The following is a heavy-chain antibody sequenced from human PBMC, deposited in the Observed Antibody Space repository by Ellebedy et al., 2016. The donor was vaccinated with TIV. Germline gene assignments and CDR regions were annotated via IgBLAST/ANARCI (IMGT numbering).Heavy chain of an antibody. J-gene: IGHJ4*02. CDR1: GFTFSNYW. CDR2: INQDGSEK. V-gene: IGHV3-7*03. CDR3: ASWFGGRNY. D-gene: IGHD3-10*01. Sequence: PGGSLRLSCVASGFTFSNYWMNWVRQAPGKGLEWVANINQDGSEKYYVDSVKGRFTISRDNDKNSVHLQMNSLRAEDTAVYYCASWFGGRNYWGQGTLVTVSS.